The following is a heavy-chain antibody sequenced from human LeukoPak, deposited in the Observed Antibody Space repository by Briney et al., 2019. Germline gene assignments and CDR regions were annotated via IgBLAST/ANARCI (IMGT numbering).Heavy chain of an antibody. CDR3: AREIFGSGSCPDF. Sequence: GGSLRLSCAASRFIFSIYAMHWVRQAPGGGLEWVALIWHDGSHKFYSNSVRGQFTISRDNSKNTVSLQMNNLRPEDTAVYYCAREIFGSGSCPDFWGQGTLVTVSS. CDR1: RFIFSIYA. J-gene: IGHJ4*02. D-gene: IGHD3-10*01. CDR2: IWHDGSHK. V-gene: IGHV3-33*08.